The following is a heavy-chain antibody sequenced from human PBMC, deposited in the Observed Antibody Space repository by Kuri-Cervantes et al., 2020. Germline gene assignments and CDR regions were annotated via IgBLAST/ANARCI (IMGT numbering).Heavy chain of an antibody. V-gene: IGHV3-15*01. Sequence: GGSLRLSCAASGFTFSNAWMSWVRRAPGKGLEWVGRIKSKTDGGTTDYAAPVKGRFTISRDDSKNTLYLQMNSLKTEDTAVYYCTTDAGYCSSTSCHWGQGTLVTVSS. CDR2: IKSKTDGGTT. J-gene: IGHJ4*02. D-gene: IGHD2-2*01. CDR1: GFTFSNAW. CDR3: TTDAGYCSSTSCH.